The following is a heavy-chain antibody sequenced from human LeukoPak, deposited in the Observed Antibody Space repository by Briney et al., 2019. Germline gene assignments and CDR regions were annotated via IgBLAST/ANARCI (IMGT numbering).Heavy chain of an antibody. J-gene: IGHJ4*02. Sequence: SETLSLTCAVYVGSFSGYYWSWIRQPPWKGLEWIGEINHSGSTNYNPSLKSRVTISVDTSKNQFSLKLSSVTAADTAVYYCARHYYDSSGYYPYWGQGTLVTVSS. CDR1: VGSFSGYY. CDR3: ARHYYDSSGYYPY. D-gene: IGHD3-22*01. V-gene: IGHV4-34*01. CDR2: INHSGST.